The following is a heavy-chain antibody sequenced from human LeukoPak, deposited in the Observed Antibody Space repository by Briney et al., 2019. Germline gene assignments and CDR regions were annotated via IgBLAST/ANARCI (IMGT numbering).Heavy chain of an antibody. V-gene: IGHV1-2*02. Sequence: ASVKVSCKASGYTFTGYYMHWVRQAPGQGLEWMGWINPNSGGTNYAQKFQGRVTMTRDTSISTAYMELSRLRSDDTAVYYCARDQYRSSSMPFDYWGQGTLVTVSS. CDR2: INPNSGGT. J-gene: IGHJ4*02. CDR3: ARDQYRSSSMPFDY. D-gene: IGHD6-6*01. CDR1: GYTFTGYY.